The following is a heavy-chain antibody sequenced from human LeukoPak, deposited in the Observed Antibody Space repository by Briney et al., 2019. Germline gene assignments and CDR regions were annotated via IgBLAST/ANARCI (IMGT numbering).Heavy chain of an antibody. Sequence: GGSLRLSCAASGFTFSSYAMSWVRQAPGKGLEWVSAISGSGGSTYYADSVMGRSTISRDNSKNTLYLQMNSLRAEDTAVYYCAKDRPSATRGIGWGQGTLVTVSS. CDR2: ISGSGGST. D-gene: IGHD1-26*01. V-gene: IGHV3-23*01. CDR1: GFTFSSYA. J-gene: IGHJ4*02. CDR3: AKDRPSATRGIG.